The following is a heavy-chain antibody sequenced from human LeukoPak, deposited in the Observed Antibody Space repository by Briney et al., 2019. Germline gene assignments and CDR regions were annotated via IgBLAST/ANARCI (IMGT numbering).Heavy chain of an antibody. CDR3: AREAYCSGGSCYYFDY. CDR1: GFTFSSYT. CDR2: ISSGSNYI. V-gene: IGHV3-21*01. D-gene: IGHD2-15*01. Sequence: PGGSLRLSCAASGFTFSSYTMNWVRQAPGKGLEWVSSISSGSNYIYYADSLKGRFTISRDNARNSLYLQMNSLRAKDTAVYYCAREAYCSGGSCYYFDYWGQGTLVTVSS. J-gene: IGHJ4*02.